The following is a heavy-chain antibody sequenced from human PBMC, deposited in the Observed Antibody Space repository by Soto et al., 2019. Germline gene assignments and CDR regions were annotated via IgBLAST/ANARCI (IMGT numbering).Heavy chain of an antibody. V-gene: IGHV4-34*01. J-gene: IGHJ5*02. CDR3: ARDGIAAPFDP. Sequence: SETLSLTCAVYGGSFSGYYWSWIRQPPGKGLEWIGEINHSGSTNYNPSLKSRVTISVDTSKNQFSPKLSSVTAADTAVYYCARDGIAAPFDPWGQGTLVTV. CDR1: GGSFSGYY. CDR2: INHSGST. D-gene: IGHD6-13*01.